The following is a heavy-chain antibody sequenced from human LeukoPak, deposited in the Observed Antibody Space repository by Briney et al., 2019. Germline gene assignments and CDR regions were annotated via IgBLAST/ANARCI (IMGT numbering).Heavy chain of an antibody. J-gene: IGHJ4*02. D-gene: IGHD2-15*01. CDR2: IRSKAYGGTT. Sequence: PGRSLRLSCTASGFTFGDYAMSWVRQAPGKGPEWVGFIRSKAYGGTTEYAASVKGRFTISRDDSKSIAYLQMNSLKTEDTAVYYCTRTRCSGGSCYFDYWGQGTLVTVSS. V-gene: IGHV3-49*04. CDR1: GFTFGDYA. CDR3: TRTRCSGGSCYFDY.